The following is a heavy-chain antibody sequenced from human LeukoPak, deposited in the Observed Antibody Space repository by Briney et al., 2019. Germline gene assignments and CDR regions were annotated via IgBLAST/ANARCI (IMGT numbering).Heavy chain of an antibody. D-gene: IGHD2-21*02. J-gene: IGHJ3*02. CDR2: ISSSSSYI. CDR3: ARDQTTECGGDCYSRPGAFDI. Sequence: GGSLRLSCAVSGFTFSSYTMNWVRQAPGKGLEWVSSISSSSSYIYYADSVKGRFTISRDNAKNSLSLQMNRLRAEDTAVYYCARDQTTECGGDCYSRPGAFDIWGQGTMVTVSS. V-gene: IGHV3-21*01. CDR1: GFTFSSYT.